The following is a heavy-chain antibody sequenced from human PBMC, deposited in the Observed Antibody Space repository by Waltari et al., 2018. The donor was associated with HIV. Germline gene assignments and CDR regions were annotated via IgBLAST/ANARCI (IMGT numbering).Heavy chain of an antibody. CDR3: VRGGYDLLTGYRVFFDF. J-gene: IGHJ4*02. D-gene: IGHD3-9*01. CDR2: TTHRSKWYN. CDR1: GDSVSSNSAG. Sequence: QVQLQQSGPRLVRPSQTLSLTCVISGDSVSSNSAGWNWIRKSPSRGLEWLGRTTHRSKWYNDYSVSLKSRIPINADTSNNQFSLRLTSVTPDDPAVYDCVRGGYDLLTGYRVFFDFWGQGILVTVSS. V-gene: IGHV6-1*01.